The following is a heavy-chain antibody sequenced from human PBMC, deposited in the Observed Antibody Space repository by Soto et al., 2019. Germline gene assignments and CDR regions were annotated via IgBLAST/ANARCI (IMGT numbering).Heavy chain of an antibody. D-gene: IGHD3-22*01. CDR1: GNSVSSNSAT. CDR2: TYYRSKWYN. J-gene: IGHJ4*02. Sequence: PSQTLSLSCAISGNSVSSNSATWIGIRQSPSRGLEWLGRTYYRSKWYNDYAVSVKSRITINPDTSKNQFSLQLNSVTPEDTAVYYCARETYYYDSSGYYPHYHFDYWGQGTLVTVSS. CDR3: ARETYYYDSSGYYPHYHFDY. V-gene: IGHV6-1*01.